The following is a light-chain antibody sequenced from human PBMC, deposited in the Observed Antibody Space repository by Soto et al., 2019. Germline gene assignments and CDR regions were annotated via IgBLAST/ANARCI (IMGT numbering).Light chain of an antibody. CDR1: SGSIASNY. CDR2: EDN. CDR3: QSYASSSVV. Sequence: NFMLTQPHSVSESPGKTVTISCTRSSGSIASNYVQWYQQRPGSAPTTVIYEDNQRPSGVPDRFSGSIDSSSNPASLTVSGLKTEDEADYYCQSYASSSVVFGGVTKLTVL. J-gene: IGLJ2*01. V-gene: IGLV6-57*04.